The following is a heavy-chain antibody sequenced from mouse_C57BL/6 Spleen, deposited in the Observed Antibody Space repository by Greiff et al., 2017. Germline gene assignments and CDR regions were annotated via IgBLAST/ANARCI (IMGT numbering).Heavy chain of an antibody. CDR1: GYSITSGYD. V-gene: IGHV3-1*01. J-gene: IGHJ3*01. D-gene: IGHD1-1*01. CDR3: ARGGFLLTTPLPFAY. CDR2: ISYSGST. Sequence: EVKLVESGPGMVKPSQSLSLTCTVTGYSITSGYDWHWIRHFPGNKLEWMGYISYSGSTNYNPSLKSRISITHDTSKNHFFLKLNSVTTEDTATYYCARGGFLLTTPLPFAYWGQGTLVTVSA.